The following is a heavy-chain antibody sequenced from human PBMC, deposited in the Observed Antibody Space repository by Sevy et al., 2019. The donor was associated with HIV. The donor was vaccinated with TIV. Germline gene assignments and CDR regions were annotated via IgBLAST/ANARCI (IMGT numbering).Heavy chain of an antibody. CDR2: LSYDGSTQ. D-gene: IGHD6-19*01. CDR3: TRDAGYSVGWYPSNY. J-gene: IGHJ4*02. V-gene: IGHV3-30*04. CDR1: GFSVSSHA. Sequence: GGSLRLSCAASGFSVSSHAMHWVRQAPGKGLEWVALLSYDGSTQYYADSVKGRFSISRDNSKNILYLQMNSLRTAETALYYCTRDAGYSVGWYPSNYWGQGTLVTVSS.